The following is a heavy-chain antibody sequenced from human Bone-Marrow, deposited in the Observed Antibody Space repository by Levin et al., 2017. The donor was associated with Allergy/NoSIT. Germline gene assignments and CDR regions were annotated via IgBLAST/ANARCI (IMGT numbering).Heavy chain of an antibody. J-gene: IGHJ4*02. CDR1: GFTFTSHA. D-gene: IGHD2-2*01. Sequence: GESLKVSCAASGFTFTSHAMSWVRQAPGKGLEWVSSISGSGGKTDYADSVKGRFTISRDNSKNTVYLEMNSLRVDDTAVYYCAKIYRVVPASMLGSVGYCDYWGQGTLVTVSS. CDR3: AKIYRVVPASMLGSVGYCDY. CDR2: ISGSGGKT. V-gene: IGHV3-23*01.